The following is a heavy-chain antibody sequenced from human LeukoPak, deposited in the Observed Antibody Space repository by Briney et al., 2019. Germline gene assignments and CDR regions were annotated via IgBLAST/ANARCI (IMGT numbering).Heavy chain of an antibody. V-gene: IGHV3-23*01. CDR2: ISGSGGST. CDR1: GFTFSSYA. CDR3: AKDRLPMVRGVTTIFDY. J-gene: IGHJ4*02. Sequence: GGSLRLSCAASGFTFSSYAMSWVRQAPGKGLEWVSAISGSGGSTYYADTVKGRFTISRDNSKNTLYLRMYSLRDEDTAVYYCAKDRLPMVRGVTTIFDYWGQGTLVTVSS. D-gene: IGHD3-10*01.